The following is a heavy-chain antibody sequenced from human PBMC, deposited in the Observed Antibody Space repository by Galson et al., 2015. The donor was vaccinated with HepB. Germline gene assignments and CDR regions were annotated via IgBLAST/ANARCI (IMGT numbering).Heavy chain of an antibody. CDR1: GFTFSSYG. J-gene: IGHJ6*03. D-gene: IGHD2-2*01. CDR3: AKEAFVAPEYPAGSNYYYYMGV. CDR2: ISYDGSNK. Sequence: SLRLSCAASGFTFSSYGMHWVRQAPGKGLEWVAVISYDGSNKYYADSVKGRFTISRDNSKNTLYLQMNSLRAEDTAVYYCAKEAFVAPEYPAGSNYYYYMGVWGKGTTVTVSS. V-gene: IGHV3-30*18.